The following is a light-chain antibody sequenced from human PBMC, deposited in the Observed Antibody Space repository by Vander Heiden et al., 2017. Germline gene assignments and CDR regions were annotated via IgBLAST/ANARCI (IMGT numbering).Light chain of an antibody. CDR1: SSNIGAGYD. CDR3: QSYDNSLSGVV. Sequence: SVLTQPPSVSGSPGQRVTISCSGSSSNIGAGYDVYWYQQIPGTTPKLLISGTGNRPSGVPDRFSGSKSGTSASLTITELQAEDEADYYCQSYDNSLSGVVFGGGTKLTVL. CDR2: GTG. J-gene: IGLJ2*01. V-gene: IGLV1-40*01.